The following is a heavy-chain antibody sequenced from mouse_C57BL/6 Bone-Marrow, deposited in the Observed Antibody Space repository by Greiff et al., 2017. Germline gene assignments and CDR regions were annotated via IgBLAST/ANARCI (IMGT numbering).Heavy chain of an antibody. J-gene: IGHJ2*01. CDR1: GYTFTSYW. CDR2: INPSNGGT. Sequence: QVQLKQPGTELVKPGASVKLPCKASGYTFTSYWMHWVKQRPGQGLEWIGNINPSNGGTNYNEKFKSKATLTVDKSSSTAYMQLSSLTSEDSAVYYCARKDYSNFYYFDDWGQGNTLTVSS. V-gene: IGHV1-53*01. CDR3: ARKDYSNFYYFDD. D-gene: IGHD2-5*01.